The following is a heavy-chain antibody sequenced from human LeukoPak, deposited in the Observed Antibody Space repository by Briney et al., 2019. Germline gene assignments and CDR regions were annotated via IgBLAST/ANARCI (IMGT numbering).Heavy chain of an antibody. Sequence: GGSLRLSCAASGFTSSSYSMNWVRQAPGKGLEWVSYISSSSSTIYYADSVKGRFTISRDNAKNSLYLQMNSLRAEDTAVYYCARDPDYGDYDYYYYGMDVWGQGTTVTVSS. V-gene: IGHV3-48*01. CDR1: GFTSSSYS. CDR3: ARDPDYGDYDYYYYGMDV. CDR2: ISSSSSTI. D-gene: IGHD4-17*01. J-gene: IGHJ6*02.